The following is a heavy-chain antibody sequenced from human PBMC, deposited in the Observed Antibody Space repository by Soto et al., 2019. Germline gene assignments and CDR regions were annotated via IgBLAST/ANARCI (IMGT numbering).Heavy chain of an antibody. J-gene: IGHJ4*02. D-gene: IGHD1-1*01. CDR2: ISGSGGST. Sequence: PGGSLRLSCAASGFTFSIYAMSWVRQAPGKGLEWVSAISGSGGSTHYTDSVKGRFTISRDNSKNTLYLQMNSLRAEDTAVYYCAANWNHDYWGQGTLVTVSS. V-gene: IGHV3-23*01. CDR3: AANWNHDY. CDR1: GFTFSIYA.